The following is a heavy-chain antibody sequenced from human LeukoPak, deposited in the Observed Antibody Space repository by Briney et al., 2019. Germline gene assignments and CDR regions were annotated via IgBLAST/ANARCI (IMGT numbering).Heavy chain of an antibody. Sequence: SETLSLTCTVSGGSISSYYWSWIRQPPGKGLEWIGYISYRGTTNYNPSLKSRVTISVDTSKNQFFLKLSSVTAADTAVYYRARASETATIVDYWGQGTLVTVSS. CDR2: ISYRGTT. D-gene: IGHD5-24*01. CDR1: GGSISSYY. CDR3: ARASETATIVDY. J-gene: IGHJ4*02. V-gene: IGHV4-59*01.